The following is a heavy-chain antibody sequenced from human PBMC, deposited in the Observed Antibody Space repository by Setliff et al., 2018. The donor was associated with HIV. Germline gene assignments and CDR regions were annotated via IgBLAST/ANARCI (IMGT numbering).Heavy chain of an antibody. CDR3: AAMIVNYYYMDV. Sequence: GASVKVSCKASGYSFTNYALNWVRQAPGQGLEWMGWINTNTGNPMYAQGYTGRFVFSLDTPVSTAFLQISSLKAEDTAVYYCAAMIVNYYYMDVWGKGTTVTVSS. V-gene: IGHV7-4-1*02. D-gene: IGHD3-22*01. CDR2: INTNTGNP. J-gene: IGHJ6*03. CDR1: GYSFTNYA.